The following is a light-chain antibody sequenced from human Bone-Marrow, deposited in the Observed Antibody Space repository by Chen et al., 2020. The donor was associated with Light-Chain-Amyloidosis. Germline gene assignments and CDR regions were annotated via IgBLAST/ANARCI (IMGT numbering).Light chain of an antibody. Sequence: QSALTQPASVSGSPGQSITISCTGSSSDVGSYNLVSWYQQHPGKAPKLMIYEVSKRPSGVSNRSSGSKSGNTASLTSSGLQAEDEADYYCCSYAGSSTWVFGGGTKLTVL. J-gene: IGLJ3*02. CDR2: EVS. CDR3: CSYAGSSTWV. CDR1: SSDVGSYNL. V-gene: IGLV2-23*02.